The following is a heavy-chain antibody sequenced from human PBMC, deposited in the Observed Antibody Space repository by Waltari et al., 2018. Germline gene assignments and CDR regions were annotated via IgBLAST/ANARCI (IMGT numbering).Heavy chain of an antibody. J-gene: IGHJ4*02. CDR3: AKGGSSGWYYFDY. CDR2: ISYDGSNK. CDR1: GFTFSSYG. V-gene: IGHV3-30*18. D-gene: IGHD6-19*01. Sequence: QVQLVESGGGVVQPGRSLRLSCAASGFTFSSYGMHWVRQAPGKGLEWVAVISYDGSNKYYADSVKGLFTISRDNSKNTLYLQMNSLRAEDTAVYYCAKGGSSGWYYFDYWGQGTLVTVSS.